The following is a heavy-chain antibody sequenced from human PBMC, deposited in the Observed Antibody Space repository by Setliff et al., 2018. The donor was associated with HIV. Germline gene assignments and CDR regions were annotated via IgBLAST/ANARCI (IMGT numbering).Heavy chain of an antibody. Sequence: PSETLSLTCTVSGASISSYWWTWMRQPPGKELEYIGSIHHSGSTYYSPSRRSRVTISVDTSKHQFSVKLSAVTAAYTAVYYCARVGGRGGSSWYLGTKMGRKYGMDVWGQGTTVTVSS. CDR1: GASISSYW. J-gene: IGHJ6*02. CDR3: ARVGGRGGSSWYLGTKMGRKYGMDV. CDR2: IHHSGST. D-gene: IGHD6-13*01. V-gene: IGHV4-59*08.